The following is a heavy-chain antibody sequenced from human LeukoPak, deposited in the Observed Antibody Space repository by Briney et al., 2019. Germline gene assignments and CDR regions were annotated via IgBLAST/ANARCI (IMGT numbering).Heavy chain of an antibody. CDR2: ISAYNGNT. J-gene: IGHJ4*02. CDR1: GYTFSSYS. D-gene: IGHD1-7*01. V-gene: IGHV1-18*01. CDR3: ARDYLRRNWNYREYPLYYFDY. Sequence: GASVKVSCKASGYTFSSYSISWVRQAPGQGLEWMGWISAYNGNTNYAQKLQGRVTMTTDTSTSTAYMELRSLRSDDTAVYYCARDYLRRNWNYREYPLYYFDYWGQGTLVTVSS.